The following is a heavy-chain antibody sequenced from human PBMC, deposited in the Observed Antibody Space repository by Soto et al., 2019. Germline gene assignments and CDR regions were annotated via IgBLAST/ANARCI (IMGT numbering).Heavy chain of an antibody. J-gene: IGHJ6*02. V-gene: IGHV4-31*03. CDR3: ARWRSSTSQRDYYYYYGMDV. Sequence: QVQLQESGPGLVKPSQTLSLTCTVSGGSISSGGYYWSWIRQHPGKGLEGIGYIYYSGSTYYNPSLKIRVTISVDTSKNQFSLKLSSVTAADTPVYYCARWRSSTSQRDYYYYYGMDVWGQGTTVTVSS. D-gene: IGHD2-2*01. CDR2: IYYSGST. CDR1: GGSISSGGYY.